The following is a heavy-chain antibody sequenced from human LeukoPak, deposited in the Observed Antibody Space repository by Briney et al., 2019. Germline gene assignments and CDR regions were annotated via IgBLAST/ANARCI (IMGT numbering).Heavy chain of an antibody. CDR2: INPSGGST. CDR3: ASSYGSGSCLN. CDR1: GYTFTSYG. J-gene: IGHJ4*02. Sequence: ASVKVSCKASGYTFTSYGISWVRQAPGKGLEWMGIINPSGGSTSYAQKFQGRVTMTRDMSTSTVYMEPSSLRSEDTAVYYCASSYGSGSCLNWGQGTLVTVSS. V-gene: IGHV1-46*01. D-gene: IGHD3-10*01.